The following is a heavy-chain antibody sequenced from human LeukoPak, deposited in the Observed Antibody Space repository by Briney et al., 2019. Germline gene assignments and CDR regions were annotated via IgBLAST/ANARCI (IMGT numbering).Heavy chain of an antibody. Sequence: SVKVSCKASGYTFTGYYMHWVRQAPGQGLEWMGGIIPIFGTANYAQKFQGRVTITTDESTSTAYMELSSLRSEDTAVYYCAIYRGHNILDYYYYMDVWGEGTTVTVSS. CDR2: IIPIFGTA. CDR3: AIYRGHNILDYYYYMDV. V-gene: IGHV1-69*05. J-gene: IGHJ6*03. CDR1: GYTFTGYY. D-gene: IGHD1-26*01.